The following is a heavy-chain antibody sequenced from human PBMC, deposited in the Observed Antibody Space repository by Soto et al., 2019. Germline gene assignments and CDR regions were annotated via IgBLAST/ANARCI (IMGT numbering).Heavy chain of an antibody. V-gene: IGHV1-69*13. CDR1: GGTFSSHA. CDR2: IIPIFGTA. J-gene: IGHJ6*02. CDR3: ARGGDYGDYSYYYYYGMDV. D-gene: IGHD4-17*01. Sequence: SVKVSCKASGGTFSSHAISWVRQAPGQGLEWMGGIIPIFGTANYAQKFQGRVTITADESTSTAYMELSSLRSEDTAVYYCARGGDYGDYSYYYYYGMDVWGQGTTVTVSS.